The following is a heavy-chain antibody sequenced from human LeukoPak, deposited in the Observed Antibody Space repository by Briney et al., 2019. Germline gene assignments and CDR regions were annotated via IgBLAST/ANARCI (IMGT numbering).Heavy chain of an antibody. V-gene: IGHV4-34*01. J-gene: IGHJ4*02. Sequence: SETLSLTCAVYGGSFNSYCWTWIRQSPGKGLEWIGEINHSGVTNYNPSLKSRITMSVDTSKNQFALQLNSVTAADSAVYYCARGARLLGWFVVGRPPSAYCFDSWGLGTLVTVSS. D-gene: IGHD3-3*01. CDR1: GGSFNSYC. CDR3: ARGARLLGWFVVGRPPSAYCFDS. CDR2: INHSGVT.